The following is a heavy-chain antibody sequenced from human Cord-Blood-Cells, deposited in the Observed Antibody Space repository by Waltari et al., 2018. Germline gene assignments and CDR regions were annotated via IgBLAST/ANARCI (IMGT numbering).Heavy chain of an antibody. J-gene: IGHJ2*01. D-gene: IGHD2-15*01. V-gene: IGHV4-31*03. CDR2: IYYSGST. CDR3: ASNTRCSGGSCYYWYFDL. CDR1: GGSISSGGYY. Sequence: QVQLQESGPGLVKPSQTLSLTCTVSGGSISSGGYYWRWIRQHHGKGLEWNGYIYYSGSTYYNPSLKSRVTISVDTSKNQFSLKLSSVTAADTAVYYCASNTRCSGGSCYYWYFDLWGRGTLVTVSS.